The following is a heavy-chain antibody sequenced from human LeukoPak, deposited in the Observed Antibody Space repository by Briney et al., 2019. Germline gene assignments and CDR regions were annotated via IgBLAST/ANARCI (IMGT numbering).Heavy chain of an antibody. CDR1: GFTVSSNY. Sequence: GGSLRLSCAASGFTVSSNYMSWVRQAPGKGLEWVSVIYSGGSTYYADSVKGRFTISRDNSKNTLYLQMNSLRAEDTAVYYCARENYGGNSGHDWGQGTLVTVSS. D-gene: IGHD4-23*01. CDR3: ARENYGGNSGHD. CDR2: IYSGGST. J-gene: IGHJ4*02. V-gene: IGHV3-53*01.